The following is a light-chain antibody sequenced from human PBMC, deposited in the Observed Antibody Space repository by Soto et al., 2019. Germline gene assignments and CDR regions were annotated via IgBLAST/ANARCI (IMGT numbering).Light chain of an antibody. CDR1: SSDVGSNNY. V-gene: IGLV2-11*01. CDR3: GSYGGSSTLAV. Sequence: QPVLTHPLSVSGSHGQAVAISCTESSSDVGSNNYVSWYQHHPGKAPKLMTYDVSKRPPGVPDRFSGSKSGNTATLTISGLQAEDDADYYCGSYGGSSTLAVFGGGTKVTVL. J-gene: IGLJ2*01. CDR2: DVS.